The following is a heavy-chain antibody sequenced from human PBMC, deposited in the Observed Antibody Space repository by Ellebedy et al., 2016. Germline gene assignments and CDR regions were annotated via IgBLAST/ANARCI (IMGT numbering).Heavy chain of an antibody. D-gene: IGHD3-16*01. CDR3: ARDPVRYYGFDY. J-gene: IGHJ4*02. CDR1: GFTFTTYW. CDR2: INQDGSTE. Sequence: GESLKISCAASGFTFTTYWMSWVRQAPGKGLEWVANINQDGSTESYVASVKGRFTVSRDNAENSLYLQMNSLTAEDTAVYYCARDPVRYYGFDYWGQGGLVTVSS. V-gene: IGHV3-7*01.